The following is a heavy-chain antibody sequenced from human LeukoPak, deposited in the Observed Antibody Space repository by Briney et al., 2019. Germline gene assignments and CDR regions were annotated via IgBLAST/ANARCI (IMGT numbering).Heavy chain of an antibody. CDR1: GGSFSGYY. J-gene: IGHJ5*02. Sequence: PSETLSLTCAVYGGSFSGYYWNWIRQPPGKGLEWIGEINHSGSTNYNPSLKSRVTISVDTSKNQFSLKLSSVTAADTAVYYCARWGRITIFGVVIKTYNWFDPWGQGTLVTVSS. CDR2: INHSGST. CDR3: ARWGRITIFGVVIKTYNWFDP. V-gene: IGHV4-34*01. D-gene: IGHD3-3*01.